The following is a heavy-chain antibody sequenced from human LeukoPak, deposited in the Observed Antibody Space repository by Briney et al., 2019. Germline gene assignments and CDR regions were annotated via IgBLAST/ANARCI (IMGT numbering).Heavy chain of an antibody. J-gene: IGHJ4*02. Sequence: GGSLRLSCAASGFTFSDYYMSWIRQAPGKGLEWVSYISSSSYTNYADSVKGRFTISRDNAKNSLYLLMNSLRAEDTAVYYCARDGYGSGTFDYWGQGTLVTVSS. V-gene: IGHV3-11*06. D-gene: IGHD3-10*01. CDR1: GFTFSDYY. CDR3: ARDGYGSGTFDY. CDR2: ISSSSYT.